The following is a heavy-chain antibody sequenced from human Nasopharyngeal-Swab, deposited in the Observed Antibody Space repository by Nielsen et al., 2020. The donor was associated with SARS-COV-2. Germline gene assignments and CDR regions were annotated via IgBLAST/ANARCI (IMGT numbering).Heavy chain of an antibody. D-gene: IGHD3-10*01. CDR3: AKVYQVLGDHPNYYYGMNV. CDR1: GFIFSNYA. J-gene: IGHJ6*02. Sequence: GESLKISCVASGFIFSNYAMTWVRQAPGKGLEWVSSLSGSGETTYYADSVKGRFTISRDNSKDTVYLQTNSLTAEDTAVYFCAKVYQVLGDHPNYYYGMNVWGQGTTVTVSS. CDR2: LSGSGETT. V-gene: IGHV3-23*01.